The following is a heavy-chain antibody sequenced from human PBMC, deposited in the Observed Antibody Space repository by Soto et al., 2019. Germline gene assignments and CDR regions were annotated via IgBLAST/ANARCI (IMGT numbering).Heavy chain of an antibody. V-gene: IGHV3-11*01. CDR2: ISSSGSTI. CDR3: ARAQILSLAWFDP. Sequence: GGSLRLSCAGSGFTFSNYTMNWVRQAPGKGLEWVSYISSSGSTIYYADSVKGRFTISRDNAKNSLYPQMNSLRAEDTAVYYCARAQILSLAWFDPWGQGTLVTVSS. CDR1: GFTFSNYT. J-gene: IGHJ5*02.